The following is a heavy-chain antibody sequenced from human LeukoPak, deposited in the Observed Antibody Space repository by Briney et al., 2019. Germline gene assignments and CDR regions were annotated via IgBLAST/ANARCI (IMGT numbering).Heavy chain of an antibody. D-gene: IGHD3-10*01. J-gene: IGHJ5*02. V-gene: IGHV1-18*04. CDR1: GYTFTSYG. CDR2: ITAYNGNT. Sequence: ASVKVSCKASGYTFTSYGISWVRQPPEQGLEWMGWITAYNGNTNYAQKLQGRVTMTTDTSTSTAYMELRSLRSDDTAVYYCARDYYGSGGWGSWFDPWGQGTLVTVSS. CDR3: ARDYYGSGGWGSWFDP.